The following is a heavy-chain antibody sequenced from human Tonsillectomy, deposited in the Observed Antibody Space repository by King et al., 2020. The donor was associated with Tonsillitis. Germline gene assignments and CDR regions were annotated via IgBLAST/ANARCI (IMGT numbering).Heavy chain of an antibody. Sequence: VQLVESGGGVVQPGRSLRLSCAASGFTFSSYGMHWVRQAPGKGLEWVAIIWYDGSNKYYADSVKGRFTISRDNSKNTLYLQMNSLRAEDTAVYYCAREENSYGLDNWGQGTLVTVSS. CDR3: AREENSYGLDN. CDR2: IWYDGSNK. CDR1: GFTFSSYG. J-gene: IGHJ4*02. V-gene: IGHV3-33*01. D-gene: IGHD5-18*01.